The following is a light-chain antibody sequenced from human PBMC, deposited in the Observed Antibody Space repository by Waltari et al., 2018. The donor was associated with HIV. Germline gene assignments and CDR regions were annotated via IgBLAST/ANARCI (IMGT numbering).Light chain of an antibody. J-gene: IGLJ3*02. Sequence: QSTLTQPPSVSGAPGQWVTIPCTGSSANIGAGHDVQWFQQVPGTAPKLLIYNNNDRPSGVPDRFSGSKSGTSASLAITGLQAEDESDYYCQSYDNSLNGWVFGGGTKLTVL. CDR3: QSYDNSLNGWV. V-gene: IGLV1-40*01. CDR1: SANIGAGHD. CDR2: NNN.